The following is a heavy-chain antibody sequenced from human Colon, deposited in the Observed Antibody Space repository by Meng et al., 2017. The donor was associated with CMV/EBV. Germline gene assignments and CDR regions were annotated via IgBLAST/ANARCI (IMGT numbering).Heavy chain of an antibody. D-gene: IGHD6-6*01. CDR1: GYSFRNYA. CDR2: ISPYRGDT. CDR3: ARGASSSSNGMDV. J-gene: IGHJ6*02. V-gene: IGHV1-18*01. Sequence: ASVKVSCKASGYSFRNYAISWVRLAPGQGLEWMGWISPYRGDTNYAQKFQGRVIMTTDTSTNTAYMELRSLGSDDTAVYYCARGASSSSNGMDVWGQGTTVTVSS.